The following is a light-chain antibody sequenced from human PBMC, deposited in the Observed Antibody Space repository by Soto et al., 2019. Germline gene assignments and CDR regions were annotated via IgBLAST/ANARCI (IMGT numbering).Light chain of an antibody. V-gene: IGLV7-46*01. CDR2: DTS. CDR3: LLSYSAIGV. J-gene: IGLJ2*01. Sequence: QAVVTQEPSLTVSXXXTVXXXCGSSTGAVTSGHYPYWFQQRPGQAPRTLIFDTSNKHSYTPARFSGSLLGGKAALTLSGAQPEDEADYYCLLSYSAIGVFGGGTKLTVL. CDR1: TGAVTSGHY.